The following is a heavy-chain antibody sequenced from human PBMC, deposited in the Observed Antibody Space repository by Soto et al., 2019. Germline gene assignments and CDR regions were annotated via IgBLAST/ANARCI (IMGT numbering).Heavy chain of an antibody. CDR1: GFTFSSYE. CDR3: ARIYYYDSSGYLYYYGMDV. J-gene: IGHJ6*02. Sequence: PGGSLRLSCAASGFTFSSYEMNWFRQSPGKGLEWVSYISSSGSTIYYADSVKGRFTISRDNAKNSLYLQMNSLRAEDTAVYYCARIYYYDSSGYLYYYGMDVWGQGTMVTVSS. CDR2: ISSSGSTI. D-gene: IGHD3-22*01. V-gene: IGHV3-48*03.